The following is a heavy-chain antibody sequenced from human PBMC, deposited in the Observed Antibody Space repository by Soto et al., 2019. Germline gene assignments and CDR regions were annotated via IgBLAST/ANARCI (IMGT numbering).Heavy chain of an antibody. V-gene: IGHV4-39*01. CDR3: ARQRTTVVTQAYFDN. J-gene: IGHJ4*02. CDR1: GESISSSSYY. CDR2: IYYSGRT. D-gene: IGHD2-21*02. Sequence: SETLSLTCIVSGESISSSSYYWGWIRQPPGKGLEWIGSIYYSGRTYYNPSFKSRVTISIDTSKNQFSLKLSSVTATDTAVYYCARQRTTVVTQAYFDNWGQGALVTVSS.